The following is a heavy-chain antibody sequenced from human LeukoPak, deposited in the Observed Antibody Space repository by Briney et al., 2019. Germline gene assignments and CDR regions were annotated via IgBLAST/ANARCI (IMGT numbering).Heavy chain of an antibody. CDR1: GGSISNTNW. D-gene: IGHD1-26*01. J-gene: IGHJ4*02. Sequence: SGTLSLTCDVSGGSISNTNWWSWVRPPPGQGLEWIGEDSRAGQTNYNPSLNGRVTMSLDESSNQLSLKLTSVTAADTAIYYCSRESGAFCPFDYWGQGTLVIVPS. V-gene: IGHV4-4*02. CDR3: SRESGAFCPFDY. CDR2: DSRAGQT.